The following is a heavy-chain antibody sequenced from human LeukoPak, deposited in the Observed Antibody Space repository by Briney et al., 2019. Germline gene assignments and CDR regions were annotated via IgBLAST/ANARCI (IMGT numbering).Heavy chain of an antibody. CDR3: ARVHNIDEP. J-gene: IGHJ5*02. CDR1: GFTFSYYW. Sequence: QPGGSLRLSCAASGFTFSYYWMHWVRQAPGKGLVWVSHIDSDASTTAYADSVRGRFTVSRDNAKNTLYLQMNSLRVEDTAMYYCARVHNIDEPWGQGTLVTVPS. CDR2: IDSDASTT. D-gene: IGHD1-1*01. V-gene: IGHV3-74*01.